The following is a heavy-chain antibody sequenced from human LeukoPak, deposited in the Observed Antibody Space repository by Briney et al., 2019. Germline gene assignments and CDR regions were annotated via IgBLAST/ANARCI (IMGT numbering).Heavy chain of an antibody. V-gene: IGHV1-24*01. CDR1: GYTLTELS. CDR2: FDPEDGET. D-gene: IGHD1-26*01. Sequence: AASVKVSCKVSGYTLTELSMHWVRQAPGKGLEWMGGFDPEDGETIYAQKFQGRVTMTEDTSTDTAYMELSSLRSEDTAVYYCATQSPRRGSSEVATAYFDYWGQGTLVTVSS. J-gene: IGHJ4*02. CDR3: ATQSPRRGSSEVATAYFDY.